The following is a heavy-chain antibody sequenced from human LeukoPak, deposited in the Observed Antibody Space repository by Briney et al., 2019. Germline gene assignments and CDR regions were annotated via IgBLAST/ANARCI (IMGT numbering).Heavy chain of an antibody. Sequence: SETLSLTCTVSGASVSSGSYYWSWIRQPPGKGLEWIVYIYYSGSTNYNPFLKSRVTISVDTSKNQFSLKLSSVTAADTAVYYCAREQTSYYDILTGYRYFDYWGQGTLVTVSS. D-gene: IGHD3-9*01. CDR2: IYYSGST. V-gene: IGHV4-61*01. J-gene: IGHJ4*02. CDR1: GASVSSGSYY. CDR3: AREQTSYYDILTGYRYFDY.